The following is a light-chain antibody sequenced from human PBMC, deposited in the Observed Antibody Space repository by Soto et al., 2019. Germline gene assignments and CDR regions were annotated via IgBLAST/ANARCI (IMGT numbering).Light chain of an antibody. Sequence: EIVLTQSPGTLSLFAGERATLSCRATQSVSSNYLAWYQQKPGRAPRLLIYIASRRATGIPDRFSGSGSGTDFTLTISRLEPEDFAVYYCQQYGTSPWTFGQGTKVEIK. CDR1: QSVSSNY. CDR3: QQYGTSPWT. V-gene: IGKV3-20*01. CDR2: IAS. J-gene: IGKJ1*01.